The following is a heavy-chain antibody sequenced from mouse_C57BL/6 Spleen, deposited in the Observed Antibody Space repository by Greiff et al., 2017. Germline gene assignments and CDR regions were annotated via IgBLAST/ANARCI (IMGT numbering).Heavy chain of an antibody. D-gene: IGHD1-2*01. CDR1: GYAFTNYL. V-gene: IGHV1-54*01. CDR3: ALRHYYAMDY. CDR2: INPGSGGT. Sequence: VQLKQSGAELVRPGTSVKVSCKASGYAFTNYLIEWVKQRPGQGLEWIGVINPGSGGTNYNEKFKGKATLTADKSSSAAYMQLSSLTSEDSAVYFCALRHYYAMDYWGQGTSVTGSS. J-gene: IGHJ4*01.